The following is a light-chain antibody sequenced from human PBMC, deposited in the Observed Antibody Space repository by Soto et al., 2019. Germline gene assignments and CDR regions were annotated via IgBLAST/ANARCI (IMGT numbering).Light chain of an antibody. V-gene: IGKV3-20*01. CDR1: QSTIY. CDR2: GAS. J-gene: IGKJ1*01. Sequence: DIVLTQSPGTLSLSPGERATLSCRASQSTIYLAWYQQKPGQTPRLLIYGASNRATGIPDRFSGSGSGTDFTLTISRLEPEDFAVYYCHQYAGSPWTFGQGTKVDIK. CDR3: HQYAGSPWT.